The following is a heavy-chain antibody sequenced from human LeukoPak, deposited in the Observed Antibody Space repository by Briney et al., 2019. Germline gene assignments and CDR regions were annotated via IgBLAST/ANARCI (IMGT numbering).Heavy chain of an antibody. CDR1: GFTFSSYG. V-gene: IGHV3-33*01. Sequence: GGSLRLSCAASGFTFSSYGMHWVRQAPGKGLEWVAVIWYDGSNKYYADSVKGRFTISRDNSKNTLYLQMNSLSAEDTAVYYCARGPYGGYDLWGKTYYYYYYGMDVWGQGTTVTVSS. CDR2: IWYDGSNK. J-gene: IGHJ6*02. CDR3: ARGPYGGYDLWGKTYYYYYYGMDV. D-gene: IGHD5-12*01.